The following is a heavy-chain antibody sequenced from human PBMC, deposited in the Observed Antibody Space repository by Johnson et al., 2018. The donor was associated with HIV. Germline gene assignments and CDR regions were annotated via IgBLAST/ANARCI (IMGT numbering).Heavy chain of an antibody. J-gene: IGHJ3*02. V-gene: IGHV3-30-3*02. Sequence: QVQLVESGGGVVQPGGSLRLSCAASGFTFSSNPMHWVRQAPGKGLEWVSVISYDGSNKYYEASVKGRFTISRDNSKNTMYLQMNSLRAEDTAVYYCARTTVFGGASCYSILFGDAFDIWGPGTMVTVSS. CDR1: GFTFSSNP. CDR3: ARTTVFGGASCYSILFGDAFDI. CDR2: ISYDGSNK. D-gene: IGHD2-15*01.